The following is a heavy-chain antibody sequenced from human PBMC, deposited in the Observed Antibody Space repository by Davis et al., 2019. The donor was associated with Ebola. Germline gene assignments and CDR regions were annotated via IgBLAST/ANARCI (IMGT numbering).Heavy chain of an antibody. V-gene: IGHV4-59*01. CDR2: IYYSGST. J-gene: IGHJ4*02. CDR1: GGSISSYY. CDR3: ARGTWNYYDSSEEFDY. Sequence: PSETLSLTCTVSGGSISSYYWSWIRQPPGKGLEWIGYIYYSGSTNYNPSLKSRVTISVDTSKNQFSLKLSSVTAADTAVYYCARGTWNYYDSSEEFDYWGQGTLVTVSS. D-gene: IGHD3-22*01.